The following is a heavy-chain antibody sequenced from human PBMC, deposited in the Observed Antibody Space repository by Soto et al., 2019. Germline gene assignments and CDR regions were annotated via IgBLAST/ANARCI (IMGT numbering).Heavy chain of an antibody. J-gene: IGHJ4*02. Sequence: EVQLLESGGGLEQPRGSLRLSCAASGFTFNSYAMSWVRQAPGKGLEWVSAISGSGGSTYYADFAKGRFTISRDNSKNTLYLQMNSLRADDTAVYYCAKVDARNTVTTLHYWGQGTLVTVSS. CDR2: ISGSGGST. CDR3: AKVDARNTVTTLHY. V-gene: IGHV3-23*01. D-gene: IGHD4-17*01. CDR1: GFTFNSYA.